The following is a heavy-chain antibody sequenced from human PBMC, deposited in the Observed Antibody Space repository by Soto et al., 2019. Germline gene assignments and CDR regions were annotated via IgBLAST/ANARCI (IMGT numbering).Heavy chain of an antibody. Sequence: EVQLLGSGGGMVHPGGSLRLSCIGSGFTFRTYWMNWVRQAPGMGLEWVANINPDGSVGTYVDSVKGRFTTSRDNAQNSLYLQMNSLRADDTAVYFCAGWGGHDYNYWGQGIPVTVSS. CDR3: AGWGGHDYNY. CDR2: INPDGSVG. CDR1: GFTFRTYW. V-gene: IGHV3-7*03. D-gene: IGHD3-16*01. J-gene: IGHJ4*02.